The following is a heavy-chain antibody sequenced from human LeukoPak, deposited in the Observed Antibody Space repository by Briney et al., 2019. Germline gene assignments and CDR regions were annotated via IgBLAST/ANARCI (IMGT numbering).Heavy chain of an antibody. CDR3: ARDGTGSNSGWYIH. Sequence: GGSLRLSCAASEFTFSSHGMHWVRQAPGKGLEWVAVIWYDGSNKYYVDSVKGRFTISRDNSKNTLYLQMNSLRAEDTAVYYCARDGTGSNSGWYIHWGQGALVTVSS. D-gene: IGHD6-19*01. V-gene: IGHV3-33*01. J-gene: IGHJ4*02. CDR1: EFTFSSHG. CDR2: IWYDGSNK.